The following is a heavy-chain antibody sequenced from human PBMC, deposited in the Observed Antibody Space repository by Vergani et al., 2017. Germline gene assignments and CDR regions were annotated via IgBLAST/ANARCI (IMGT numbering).Heavy chain of an antibody. CDR1: GGSISCYY. CDR2: IYYSGST. J-gene: IGHJ5*02. D-gene: IGHD2-2*01. Sequence: QVQLQESGPGLVKPSETLSLTCTVSGGSISCYYWSWIRQPPGKGLEWIGYIYYSGSTNYNPSLKSRVTISVDTSKNQFSLKLSSVTAAATAVYYCARLTCSSTSCRYNWFDPWGQGTLGTVSS. CDR3: ARLTCSSTSCRYNWFDP. V-gene: IGHV4-59*01.